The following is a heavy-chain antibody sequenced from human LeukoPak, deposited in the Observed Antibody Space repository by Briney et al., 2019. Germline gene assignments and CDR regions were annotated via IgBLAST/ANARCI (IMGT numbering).Heavy chain of an antibody. CDR2: IYYSGST. D-gene: IGHD5-18*01. V-gene: IGHV4-59*01. J-gene: IGHJ6*03. CDR1: GGSISSYY. CDR3: ARTTEGGYTYDYFYYYYMDV. Sequence: SETLSLTCTVSGGSISSYYWSWIRQPPGKGLEWIGYIYYSGSTNYNPSLKSRISISVDTSKNQFSLKLSSVTAADTAVYYCARTTEGGYTYDYFYYYYMDVWGKGTTVTISS.